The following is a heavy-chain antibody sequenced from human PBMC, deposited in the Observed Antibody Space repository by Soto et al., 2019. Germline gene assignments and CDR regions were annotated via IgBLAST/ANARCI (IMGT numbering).Heavy chain of an antibody. CDR2: ISYAGSNK. V-gene: IGHV3-30-3*01. CDR1: AFNFSIYG. J-gene: IGHJ4*02. Sequence: PWRSLRISCASYAFNFSIYGMHWVRQAPGKGLDPLPVISYAGSNKYYADSVKGRFTISRDNSKNTLYLQMNSLRAEETAVYYCARASVGDYHFWSGYYTGPTPYDYWGQGTLVTVSS. CDR3: ARASVGDYHFWSGYYTGPTPYDY. D-gene: IGHD3-3*01.